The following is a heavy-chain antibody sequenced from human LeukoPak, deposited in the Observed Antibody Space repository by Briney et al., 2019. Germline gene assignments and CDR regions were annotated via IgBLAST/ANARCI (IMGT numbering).Heavy chain of an antibody. CDR1: RCTFSSYA. Sequence: GGSLRLSCAASRCTFSSYALHWVRQAPGKGLEWVAVISYDGSNKYYADSVKGRFTISRDNSKNTLYLQMNSLRAEDTAVYYCARDGPLGYCSGGSCPFDYWGRGTLVTVSS. V-gene: IGHV3-30-3*01. D-gene: IGHD2-15*01. CDR2: ISYDGSNK. J-gene: IGHJ4*02. CDR3: ARDGPLGYCSGGSCPFDY.